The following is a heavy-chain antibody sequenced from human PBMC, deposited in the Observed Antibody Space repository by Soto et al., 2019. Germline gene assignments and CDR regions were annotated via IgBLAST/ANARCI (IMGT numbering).Heavy chain of an antibody. J-gene: IGHJ4*02. V-gene: IGHV3-72*01. Sequence: EVQLVESGGGLVQPGGSLRLSCETSGFSFSDHHMDWVRQAPGKGLEWIARIRSKAHSYTTYYAASVKDRFTISRDDSKNSLYLQMNSLITEDTALHYCMRDSMRGGGFDYWGQGTLVTVSS. CDR2: IRSKAHSYTT. CDR1: GFSFSDHH. D-gene: IGHD3-16*01. CDR3: MRDSMRGGGFDY.